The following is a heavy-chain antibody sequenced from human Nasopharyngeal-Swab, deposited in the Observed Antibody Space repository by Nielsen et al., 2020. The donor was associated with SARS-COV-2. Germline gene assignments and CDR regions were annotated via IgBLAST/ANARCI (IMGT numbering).Heavy chain of an antibody. CDR1: GGSVSSGSYY. Sequence: SETLSLTCTVSGGSVSSGSYYWSWIRQPPGKGLEWIGYIYYSGSTNYNPSLKSRVTISVDTSKNQFSLKLSSVTAADTAVYYCARAPYYYGSGIYYHWGQGTLVTVSS. CDR2: IYYSGST. CDR3: ARAPYYYGSGIYYH. V-gene: IGHV4-61*01. J-gene: IGHJ5*02. D-gene: IGHD3-10*01.